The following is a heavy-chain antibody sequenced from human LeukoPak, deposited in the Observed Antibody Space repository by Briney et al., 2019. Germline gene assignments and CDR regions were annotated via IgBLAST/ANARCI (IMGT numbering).Heavy chain of an antibody. CDR1: GFTFSSYG. CDR3: ARDLKNSSSWSGAFDI. J-gene: IGHJ3*02. Sequence: GGSLRLSCAASGFTFSSYGMHWVRQAPGKGLEWVAFIRYDGSNKYYADSVKGRFTISRDNSKNTLYLQMSSLRAEDTAVYYCARDLKNSSSWSGAFDIWGQGTMVTVSS. D-gene: IGHD6-13*01. V-gene: IGHV3-30*02. CDR2: IRYDGSNK.